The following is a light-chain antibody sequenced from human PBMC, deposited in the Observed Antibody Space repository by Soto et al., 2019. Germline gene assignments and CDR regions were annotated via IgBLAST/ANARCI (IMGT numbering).Light chain of an antibody. CDR1: SSDVGGYKY. V-gene: IGLV2-11*01. CDR3: CSYAGSSVWV. CDR2: DVS. Sequence: QSALTQPRSVSGSPGQSVIISCTGTSSDVGGYKYVSWYQQHPGKAPKLVIYDVSERPSGVPDRFSGSKSGNTASLTIPGLQAEDEADYPCCSYAGSSVWVFGGGTKLTVL. J-gene: IGLJ3*02.